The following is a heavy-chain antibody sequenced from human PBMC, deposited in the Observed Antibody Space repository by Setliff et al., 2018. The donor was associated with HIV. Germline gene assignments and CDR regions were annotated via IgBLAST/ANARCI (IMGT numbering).Heavy chain of an antibody. CDR1: GGSISSNNYY. CDR3: ARGVPLLPPHY. Sequence: PSETLSLTCTVSGGSISSNNYYWGWIRQPPGKGLEWIGSIFYSETVYYGGRTYYSPPLKSRVTISVDTSKSQFSLKLSSVTAADTAVYYCARGVPLLPPHYWGQGTLVTVSS. CDR2: IFYSETVYYGGRT. D-gene: IGHD2-21*02. V-gene: IGHV4-39*07. J-gene: IGHJ4*02.